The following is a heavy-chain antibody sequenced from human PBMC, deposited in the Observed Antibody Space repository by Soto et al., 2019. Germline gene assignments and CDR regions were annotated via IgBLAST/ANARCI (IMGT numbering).Heavy chain of an antibody. J-gene: IGHJ4*02. D-gene: IGHD4-17*01. CDR1: GGSISTGGYY. Sequence: QVQLQESGPGLVKPSQTLSLTCTLSGGSISTGGYYWTWIRQHPGKGLEWIGYIYYSGSTYYNPSLKSRVTISVDTSKNQFSLKLSSVTAADTAVYYCARGLSVTLFDNWGQGTLVTVSS. CDR2: IYYSGST. CDR3: ARGLSVTLFDN. V-gene: IGHV4-31*03.